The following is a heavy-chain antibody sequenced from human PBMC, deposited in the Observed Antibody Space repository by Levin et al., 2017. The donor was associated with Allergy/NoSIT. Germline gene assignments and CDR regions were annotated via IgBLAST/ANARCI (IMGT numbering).Heavy chain of an antibody. V-gene: IGHV4-4*02. CDR1: GGSISSSNW. D-gene: IGHD5-12*01. J-gene: IGHJ4*02. CDR3: ARLAAQYGGLGDY. CDR2: IYHSGST. Sequence: TSQTLSLTCAVSGGSISSSNWWSWVRQPPGKGLEWIGEIYHSGSTNYNPSLKSRVIISVDKSKNQFSLKLSSVTAADTAVYYCARLAAQYGGLGDYWGQGTLVTVSS.